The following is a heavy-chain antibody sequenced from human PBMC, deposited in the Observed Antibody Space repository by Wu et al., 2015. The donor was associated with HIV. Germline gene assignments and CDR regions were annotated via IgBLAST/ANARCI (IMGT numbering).Heavy chain of an antibody. J-gene: IGHJ2*01. Sequence: QEQLVQSETEMKRPGASLKVSCKASGYTFTDYDINWVRQATGQGLEWMGWMNPKSGNTGYPQKFQGRITMTRDTSISTAYMELSSLRSEDTAVYYCARASSVFYDKHGYYRNWYFDVWGRGTLIAVSS. CDR1: GYTFTDYD. CDR2: MNPKSGNT. V-gene: IGHV1-8*01. CDR3: ARASSVFYDKHGYYRNWYFDV. D-gene: IGHD3-3*01.